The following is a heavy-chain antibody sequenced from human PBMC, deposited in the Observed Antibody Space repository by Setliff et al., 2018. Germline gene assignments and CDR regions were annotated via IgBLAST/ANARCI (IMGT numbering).Heavy chain of an antibody. D-gene: IGHD4-17*01. J-gene: IGHJ4*02. Sequence: SETLSLTCTVSGGSMTSYYWSWIRQPAGKGLEWIGRICSSENTIGRICRGSNTHYNPSLQSRVTMSLDTSTNQFSLRLSSVTAADTAVYYCARVPGTTVPPDHFDYWGQGTLVTVSS. CDR1: GGSMTSYY. CDR2: ICRGSNT. CDR3: ARVPGTTVPPDHFDY. V-gene: IGHV4-4*07.